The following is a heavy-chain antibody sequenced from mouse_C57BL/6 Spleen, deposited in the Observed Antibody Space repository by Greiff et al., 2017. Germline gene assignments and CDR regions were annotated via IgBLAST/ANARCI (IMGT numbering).Heavy chain of an antibody. Sequence: VQGVESGAELVKPGASVKISCKASGYAFSSYWMNWVKQRPGKGLEWIGQIYPGDGDTNYNGKFKGKATLTADKSSSTAYMQRSSLTSEDSAVYFCARATVPSWFAYWGQGTLVTVSA. D-gene: IGHD1-1*01. CDR1: GYAFSSYW. V-gene: IGHV1-80*01. CDR3: ARATVPSWFAY. J-gene: IGHJ3*01. CDR2: IYPGDGDT.